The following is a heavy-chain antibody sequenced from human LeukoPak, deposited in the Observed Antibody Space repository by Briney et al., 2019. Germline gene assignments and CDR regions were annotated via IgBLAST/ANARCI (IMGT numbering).Heavy chain of an antibody. Sequence: GGSLRLSCAASGFTFSNYAMRWVRQAPGKGPEWVSGISGSGDSTYYADSVKGRFTISRDNSKNTLYLQMNSLRAEDTAVYYCAKDAPVPLWFGEFLMGYWGQGTLVTVSS. CDR3: AKDAPVPLWFGEFLMGY. J-gene: IGHJ4*02. CDR1: GFTFSNYA. V-gene: IGHV3-23*01. D-gene: IGHD3-10*01. CDR2: ISGSGDST.